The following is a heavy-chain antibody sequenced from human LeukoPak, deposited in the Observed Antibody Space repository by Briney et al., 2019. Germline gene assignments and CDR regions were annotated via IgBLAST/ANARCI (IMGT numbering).Heavy chain of an antibody. CDR1: GFTFSSYG. J-gene: IGHJ6*03. Sequence: GGSLRLSCAASGFTFSSYGMHWVRQAPGKGLEWVAVISYDGSNKYYADSVKGRFTISRDNAKNSLYLQMNSLRAEDTAVYYCARNRRTVTPGDYYYYYMDVWGKGTTVTDSS. CDR2: ISYDGSNK. V-gene: IGHV3-30*03. D-gene: IGHD4-11*01. CDR3: ARNRRTVTPGDYYYYYMDV.